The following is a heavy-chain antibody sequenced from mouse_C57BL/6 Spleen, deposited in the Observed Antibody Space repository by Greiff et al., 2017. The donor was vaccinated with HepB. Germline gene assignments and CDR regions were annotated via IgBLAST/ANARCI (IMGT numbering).Heavy chain of an antibody. CDR1: GYTFTSYW. V-gene: IGHV1-64*01. Sequence: QVQLKQPGAELVKPGASVKLSCKASGYTFTSYWMHWVKQRPGQGLEWIGMIHPNSGSTNYNEKFKSKATLTVDKSSSTAYMQLSSLTSEDSAVYYCARGGIYYDGYAMDYWGQGTSVTVSS. CDR2: IHPNSGST. CDR3: ARGGIYYDGYAMDY. D-gene: IGHD2-4*01. J-gene: IGHJ4*01.